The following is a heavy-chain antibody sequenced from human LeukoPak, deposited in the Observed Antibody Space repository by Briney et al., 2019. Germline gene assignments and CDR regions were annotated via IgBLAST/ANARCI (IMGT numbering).Heavy chain of an antibody. Sequence: GGCLRLSCAASVCTFSSYWMSWVRKAPGKGLEWVANIKQDGSEKYYVDSVKGRFTISRDNAKNSLYLQMNSLRAEDTAVYYCARDLRGIVVVPAAIGVRVDYYYYGMDVWGQGTTVTVSS. CDR2: IKQDGSEK. CDR3: ARDLRGIVVVPAAIGVRVDYYYYGMDV. V-gene: IGHV3-7*01. D-gene: IGHD2-2*02. J-gene: IGHJ6*02. CDR1: VCTFSSYW.